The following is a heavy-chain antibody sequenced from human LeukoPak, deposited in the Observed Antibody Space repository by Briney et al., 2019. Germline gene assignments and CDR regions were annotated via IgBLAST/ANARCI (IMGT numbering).Heavy chain of an antibody. CDR3: AREGVRAAAGVFDY. D-gene: IGHD6-13*01. Sequence: GGSLRLSCAASKFSFSAYWMHWVRQAPGKGLVWVSRINSDGSRTNYADSVKGRFTISRDNSKNTLYLQMNSLRAEDTAVYYCAREGVRAAAGVFDYWGQGTLVTVSS. J-gene: IGHJ4*02. V-gene: IGHV3-74*01. CDR1: KFSFSAYW. CDR2: INSDGSRT.